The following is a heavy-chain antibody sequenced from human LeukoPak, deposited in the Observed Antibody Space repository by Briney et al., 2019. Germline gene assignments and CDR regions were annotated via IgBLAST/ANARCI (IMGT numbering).Heavy chain of an antibody. CDR3: ARERLQNYNWFDP. CDR2: INPNSGGT. CDR1: GYTFTGYY. V-gene: IGHV1-2*02. D-gene: IGHD4-11*01. Sequence: GASVKVSCKASGYTFTGYYIHWVRQAPGQGLEWMGWINPNSGGTNYAQKFQGRVTMTRDTSISTAYMELSRLRSDDTAVYYCARERLQNYNWFDPWGQGTLVTVSS. J-gene: IGHJ5*02.